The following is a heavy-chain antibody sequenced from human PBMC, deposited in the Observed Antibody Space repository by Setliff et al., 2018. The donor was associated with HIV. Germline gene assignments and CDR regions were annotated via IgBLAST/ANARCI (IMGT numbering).Heavy chain of an antibody. D-gene: IGHD6-19*01. CDR1: GYSFINYG. V-gene: IGHV1-18*01. CDR2: ISPYNGHT. CDR3: ARERPQSHFFDY. J-gene: IGHJ4*02. Sequence: ASVKVSCKASGYSFINYGISWVRQAPGQGLEWMGWISPYNGHTNYEQNFQGRVTMTTDTSTSRAYMELRSLRSDDTAVYFCARERPQSHFFDYWGQGTLVTVS.